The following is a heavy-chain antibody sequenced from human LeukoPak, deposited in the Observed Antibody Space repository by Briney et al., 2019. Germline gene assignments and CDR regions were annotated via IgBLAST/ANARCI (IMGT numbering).Heavy chain of an antibody. CDR2: INAGNGNT. J-gene: IGHJ4*02. CDR3: ARGPGNGIAVALTLFDY. D-gene: IGHD6-19*01. V-gene: IGHV1-3*03. Sequence: ASVKVSCKASGYTFTSYAIHWVRQAPGQRLEWMGWINAGNGNTKYSQEFQGRVTITRDTSASTAYMELSSLRSEDMAVYYCARGPGNGIAVALTLFDYWGQGTLVTVSS. CDR1: GYTFTSYA.